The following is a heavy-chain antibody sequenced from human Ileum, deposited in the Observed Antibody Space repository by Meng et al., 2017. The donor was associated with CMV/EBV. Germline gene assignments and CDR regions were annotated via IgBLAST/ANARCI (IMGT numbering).Heavy chain of an antibody. D-gene: IGHD3-10*01. V-gene: IGHV3-72*01. CDR1: GFTFSAHQ. J-gene: IGHJ4*02. CDR3: GRDSMKGGGFDC. CDR2: IKNKANSYIT. Sequence: SGFTFSAHQMDWVRQAPGKGLEWVGRIKNKANSYITEYAASVRGRFTISRDDSKNSLYLQMNSLKTEDTAVYYCGRDSMKGGGFDCWGQGILVTVSS.